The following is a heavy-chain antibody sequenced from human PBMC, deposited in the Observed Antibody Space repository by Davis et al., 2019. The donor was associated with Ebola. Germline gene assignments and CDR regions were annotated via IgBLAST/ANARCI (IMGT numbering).Heavy chain of an antibody. CDR1: GSNSYNYA. J-gene: IGHJ1*01. CDR2: ITSSGGST. D-gene: IGHD3-22*01. Sequence: SLITSCAASGSNSYNYAMNWVRHAPRKGLEWVSAITSSGGSTYYAGSVKGRFTISRDNSKNTLYLQLNSLGAGDTAVYYCVQDMIDERLSSTHPDFQHWGQGTLVTVSS. V-gene: IGHV3-23*01. CDR3: VQDMIDERLSSTHPDFQH.